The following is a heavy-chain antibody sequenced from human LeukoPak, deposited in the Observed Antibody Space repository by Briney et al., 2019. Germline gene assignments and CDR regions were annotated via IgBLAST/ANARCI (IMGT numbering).Heavy chain of an antibody. D-gene: IGHD3-10*01. V-gene: IGHV4-34*01. Sequence: SETLSLTCAVYGGSFSGYYWSWIRQPPGKGLEWIGEFNHSGSTNYNPSLKSRVTVSVDTSKNQFSLKLSSVTAADTAVYYCATRGRGYYGSGSPFDYWGQGTLVTVSS. CDR3: ATRGRGYYGSGSPFDY. CDR2: FNHSGST. J-gene: IGHJ4*02. CDR1: GGSFSGYY.